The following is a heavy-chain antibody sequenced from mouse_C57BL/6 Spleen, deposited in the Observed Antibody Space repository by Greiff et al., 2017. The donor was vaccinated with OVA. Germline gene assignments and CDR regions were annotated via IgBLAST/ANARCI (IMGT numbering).Heavy chain of an antibody. CDR3: ARMDGLGLGWYFDV. D-gene: IGHD4-1*01. V-gene: IGHV1-26*01. Sequence: EVQLQQSGPELVKPGASVKISCKASGYTFTDYYMNWVKQSHGKSLEWIGDINPNNGGTSYNQKFKGKATLTVDKSSSTAYMELRSLTSEDSAVYYCARMDGLGLGWYFDVWGTGTTVTVSS. CDR2: INPNNGGT. J-gene: IGHJ1*03. CDR1: GYTFTDYY.